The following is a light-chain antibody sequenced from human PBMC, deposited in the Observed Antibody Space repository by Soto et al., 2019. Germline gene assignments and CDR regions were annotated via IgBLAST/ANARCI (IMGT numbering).Light chain of an antibody. Sequence: ETVLTQSPATLSLSPGERATLSCRASRSISTYLAWYQQKPGQAPRLLIYEALNRATGIPARFSGSGSGTDFTLTISSLHSEDFAVYYCQQYHNWPPLTFGGGTKVAIK. V-gene: IGKV3-11*01. CDR2: EAL. J-gene: IGKJ4*01. CDR1: RSISTY. CDR3: QQYHNWPPLT.